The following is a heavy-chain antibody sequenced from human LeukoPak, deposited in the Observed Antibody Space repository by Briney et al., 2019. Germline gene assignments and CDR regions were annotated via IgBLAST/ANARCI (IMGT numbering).Heavy chain of an antibody. J-gene: IGHJ4*02. CDR1: GFTFSSYS. CDR3: ARVDPSGSYYDY. V-gene: IGHV3-21*01. CDR2: ISSSSSYI. Sequence: GGSLRLSCAASGFTFSSYSMNWVRQAPGKGLEWASSISSSSSYIYYADSVKGRFTISRDNAKNSLYLQMNSLRAEDTAVYYCARVDPSGSYYDYWGQGTLVTVSS. D-gene: IGHD1-26*01.